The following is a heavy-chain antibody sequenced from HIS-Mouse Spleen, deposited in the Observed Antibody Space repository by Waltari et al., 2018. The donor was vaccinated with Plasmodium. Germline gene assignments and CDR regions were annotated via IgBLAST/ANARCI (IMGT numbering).Heavy chain of an antibody. D-gene: IGHD1-26*01. CDR3: ARLLPWVHGHFDY. J-gene: IGHJ4*02. V-gene: IGHV1-18*01. CDR1: GYTFTSYG. Sequence: QVQLVQSGAEVKKPGAPVTVSCKASGYTFTSYGHSWVREAPGQGLGWMGWISAYNGNTNYAQKLQGRVTMTTDTSTSTADMELRSLRSDDTAVYYCARLLPWVHGHFDYWGQGTLVTVSS. CDR2: ISAYNGNT.